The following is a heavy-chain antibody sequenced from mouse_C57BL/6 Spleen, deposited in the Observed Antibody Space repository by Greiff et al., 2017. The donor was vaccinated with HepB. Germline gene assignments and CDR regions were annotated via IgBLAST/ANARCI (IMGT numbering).Heavy chain of an antibody. CDR1: GYAFSSYW. D-gene: IGHD1-1*01. CDR2: IYPGDGDT. V-gene: IGHV1-80*01. J-gene: IGHJ2*01. CDR3: AREEVITTVVAGSYYFDY. Sequence: QVQLKQSGAELVKPGASVKISCKASGYAFSSYWMNWVKQRPGKGLEWIGQIYPGDGDTNYNGKFKGKATLTADKSSSTAYMQLSSLTSEDSAVYFCAREEVITTVVAGSYYFDYWGQGTTLTVSS.